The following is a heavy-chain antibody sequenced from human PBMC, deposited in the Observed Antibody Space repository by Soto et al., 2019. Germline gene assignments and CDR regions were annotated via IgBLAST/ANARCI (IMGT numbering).Heavy chain of an antibody. V-gene: IGHV3-11*01. Sequence: LSLSCAASGFTFSDYYMSWIRQAPGKGLEWVSYISSSGSTIYYADSVKGRFTISRDNAKNSLYLQMNSLRAEDTAVYYCARVLYGGNSRYYYGMDVWGQGTTVTVSS. CDR3: ARVLYGGNSRYYYGMDV. J-gene: IGHJ6*02. CDR1: GFTFSDYY. D-gene: IGHD4-17*01. CDR2: ISSSGSTI.